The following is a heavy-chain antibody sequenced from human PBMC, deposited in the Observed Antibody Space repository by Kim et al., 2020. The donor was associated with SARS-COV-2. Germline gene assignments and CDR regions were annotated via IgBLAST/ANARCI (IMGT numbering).Heavy chain of an antibody. V-gene: IGHV4-59*01. J-gene: IGHJ3*02. CDR3: ARGTTKGGAFDI. Sequence: SETLSLTCTVSGGSISSYYWSWIRQPPGKGLEWIGYIYYSGSTNYNPSLKSRVTISVDTSKNQFSLKLSSVTAADTAVYYCARGTTKGGAFDIWGQGTMV. CDR1: GGSISSYY. D-gene: IGHD4-4*01. CDR2: IYYSGST.